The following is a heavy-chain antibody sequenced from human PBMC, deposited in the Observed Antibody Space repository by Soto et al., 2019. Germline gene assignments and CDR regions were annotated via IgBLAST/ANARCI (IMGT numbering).Heavy chain of an antibody. CDR3: ASSGGGEDY. J-gene: IGHJ4*02. CDR1: GGSISSSHW. CDR2: IYHSGST. Sequence: QVQLQESGPGLVKPSGTLSLSCAVSGGSISSSHWWTWVRQPPGKGLEWIGEIYHSGSTNYNPSLKSRVTISVDTSRNQFSLTLSSVAAADTAVYYCASSGGGEDYWGQGILVTVSS. V-gene: IGHV4-4*02. D-gene: IGHD3-16*01.